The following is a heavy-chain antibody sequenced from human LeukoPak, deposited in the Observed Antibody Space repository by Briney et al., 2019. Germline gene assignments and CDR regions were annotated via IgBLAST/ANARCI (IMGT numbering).Heavy chain of an antibody. D-gene: IGHD1-14*01. Sequence: GASVTLSCKASRHTVTGYYVHWVRQAPGQGLEWMGWINPNSGGTNYAQKFQGRVPMTRDPAISTAYLELSRLRADDTAVYYCSREGITGTSSFDYWGQGTLVTVSS. CDR3: SREGITGTSSFDY. CDR1: RHTVTGYY. CDR2: INPNSGGT. J-gene: IGHJ4*02. V-gene: IGHV1-2*02.